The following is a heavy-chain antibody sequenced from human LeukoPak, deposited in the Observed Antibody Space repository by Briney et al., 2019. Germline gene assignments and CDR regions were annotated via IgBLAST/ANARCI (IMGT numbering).Heavy chain of an antibody. Sequence: ASVKVSCKASGYTFTSYDINWVRQATGQGLEWMGWMNPNSGNTGYAQKFQGRVTMTRNTSISTAYMELSSLRSEDTAVYYCARGGWSNRVVGRVDAFDIWGQGTMVTVSS. V-gene: IGHV1-8*01. J-gene: IGHJ3*02. CDR2: MNPNSGNT. D-gene: IGHD2-15*01. CDR3: ARGGWSNRVVGRVDAFDI. CDR1: GYTFTSYD.